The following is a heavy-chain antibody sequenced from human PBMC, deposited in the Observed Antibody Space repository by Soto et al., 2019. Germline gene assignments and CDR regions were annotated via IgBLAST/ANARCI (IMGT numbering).Heavy chain of an antibody. CDR3: ARHYGDGYDYVDY. V-gene: IGHV4-59*08. CDR1: GSSISSYY. J-gene: IGHJ4*02. Sequence: PSETLSLTCTVSGSSISSYYWSWIRQPPGKGLGWIGYINYSGSTNYNPSLKSRVTISVDTSKNQFSLKLSSVTAADTAVYYCARHYGDGYDYVDYCGQGTLVTVSS. CDR2: INYSGST. D-gene: IGHD5-12*01.